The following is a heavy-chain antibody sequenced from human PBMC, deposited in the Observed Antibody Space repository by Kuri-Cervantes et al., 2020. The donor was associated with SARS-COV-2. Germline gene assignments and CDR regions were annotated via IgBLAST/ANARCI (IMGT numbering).Heavy chain of an antibody. D-gene: IGHD5-12*01. Sequence: SETLSLTCTVSGGSTSSYYWGWIRQPPGKGLEWIGSIFHSGSTYYNPSLKSRVTISVDTSKNQFSLKLSSLTAADTALYYCARREGMVPTITRPKYKDSFDYWGQGTLVTVSS. CDR2: IFHSGST. J-gene: IGHJ4*02. CDR1: GGSTSSYY. V-gene: IGHV4-39*01. CDR3: ARREGMVPTITRPKYKDSFDY.